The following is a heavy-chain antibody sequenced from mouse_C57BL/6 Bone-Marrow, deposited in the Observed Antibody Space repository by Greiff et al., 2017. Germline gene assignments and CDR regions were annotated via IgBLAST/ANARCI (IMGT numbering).Heavy chain of an antibody. V-gene: IGHV5-6*01. Sequence: EVKLVESGGDLVKPGGSLRLSCAVSGFTFSSYGMSWVRHPPDTRQEWVATVSSGGSYTYYPASVKGRFTISIDNAKNTIYRQMSSLKSEDTAMYYCARPYYYGNSLYFDYWGQGTTLTVSS. CDR1: GFTFSSYG. CDR2: VSSGGSYT. J-gene: IGHJ2*01. CDR3: ARPYYYGNSLYFDY. D-gene: IGHD1-1*01.